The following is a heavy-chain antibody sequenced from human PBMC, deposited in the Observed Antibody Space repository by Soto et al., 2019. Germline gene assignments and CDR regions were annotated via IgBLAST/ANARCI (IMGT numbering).Heavy chain of an antibody. J-gene: IGHJ4*02. CDR3: ARITYYGSGTYYEN. V-gene: IGHV4-34*01. D-gene: IGHD3-10*01. CDR2: INHRGST. Sequence: QVQLQQWGAGLLKPSETLSLTCAVYGGSFRGYYWSWIRQPPGKGLEWIGEINHRGSTKYNPSLKSRVTISVDTSKKQLSLKLSSVTAADTAVYYCARITYYGSGTYYENWGQGTLVTVSS. CDR1: GGSFRGYY.